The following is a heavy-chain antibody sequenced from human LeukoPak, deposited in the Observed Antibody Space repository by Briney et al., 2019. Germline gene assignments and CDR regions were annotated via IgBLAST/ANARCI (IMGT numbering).Heavy chain of an antibody. V-gene: IGHV1-69*13. Sequence: SAKVSCKASGGTFSSYAISWVRQAPGQGLEWMGGIIPIFGTANYAQKFQGRVTITADESTSTAYMELSSLRSEDTAVYYCARENLYCSSTSCYTYYFDYWGQGTLVTVSS. CDR3: ARENLYCSSTSCYTYYFDY. CDR1: GGTFSSYA. J-gene: IGHJ4*02. D-gene: IGHD2-2*01. CDR2: IIPIFGTA.